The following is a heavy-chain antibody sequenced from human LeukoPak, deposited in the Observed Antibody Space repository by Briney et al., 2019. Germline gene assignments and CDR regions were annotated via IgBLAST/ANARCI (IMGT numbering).Heavy chain of an antibody. CDR1: GYTFTSYA. Sequence: ASVNVSCKASGYTFTSYAMHWVRQAPGQRLEWMGWINAGNGNTKYSQKFQGRVTITRDTSASTAYMELSSLRSEDTAVYYCARLIVGATRGAFDIWGQGTMVTVSS. V-gene: IGHV1-3*01. D-gene: IGHD1-26*01. J-gene: IGHJ3*02. CDR2: INAGNGNT. CDR3: ARLIVGATRGAFDI.